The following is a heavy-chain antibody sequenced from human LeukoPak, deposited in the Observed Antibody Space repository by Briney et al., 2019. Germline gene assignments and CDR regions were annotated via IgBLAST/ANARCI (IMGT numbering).Heavy chain of an antibody. CDR2: ISPDGSQT. CDR3: VRSLRSADF. CDR1: GFSLSNYW. V-gene: IGHV3-74*01. Sequence: QAGGSLRFSCAASGFSLSNYWMHWVRQAPGKGLMWVSQISPDGSQTFYADSVKGRFTISRDNAKNTLFLQMDSLRAGDTALYYCVRSLRSADFWGQGTLVTVSP. J-gene: IGHJ4*02.